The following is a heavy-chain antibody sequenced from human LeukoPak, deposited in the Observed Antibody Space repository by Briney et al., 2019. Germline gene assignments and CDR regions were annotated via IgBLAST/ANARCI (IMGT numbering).Heavy chain of an antibody. J-gene: IGHJ5*02. Sequence: WGSLRLSCSASGFSFITYAMTWVRQAPGKGLEWVSALSASGGTTYYADSVKGRFTTSRDNSKNTLYLQMNSLRAEDTAVYYCAKLPREYCSSASCPNWFDTWGQGILVTVSS. CDR2: LSASGGTT. CDR3: AKLPREYCSSASCPNWFDT. D-gene: IGHD2-2*01. V-gene: IGHV3-23*01. CDR1: GFSFITYA.